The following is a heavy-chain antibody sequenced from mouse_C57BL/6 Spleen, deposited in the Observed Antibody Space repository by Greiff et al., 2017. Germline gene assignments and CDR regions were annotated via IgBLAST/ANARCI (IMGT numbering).Heavy chain of an antibody. J-gene: IGHJ1*03. CDR3: ANYDGYCDWYFDV. CDR1: GYTFTSYW. V-gene: IGHV1-64*01. CDR2: IHPNSGST. Sequence: QVQLQQPGAELVKPGASVKLSCKASGYTFTSYWMHWVKQRPGQGLEWIGMIHPNSGSTNYNEKFKSKATLTVDKSSSTAYMQLSNLTSEDSAVYYCANYDGYCDWYFDVWGTGTTVTVSS. D-gene: IGHD2-3*01.